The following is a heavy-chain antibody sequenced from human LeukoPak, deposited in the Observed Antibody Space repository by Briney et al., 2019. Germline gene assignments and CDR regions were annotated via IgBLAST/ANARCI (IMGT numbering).Heavy chain of an antibody. D-gene: IGHD6-19*01. Sequence: GGSLRLSCVASRITFSSYGMHWVRQAPGKGLEWMAFIRSDGSNKYYADSVKGRFTISRDNSKNTLYLQMNSLRAGDTAVYYCARILDSAWGELGYWGQGTLVTVSS. CDR2: IRSDGSNK. V-gene: IGHV3-30*02. CDR3: ARILDSAWGELGY. CDR1: RITFSSYG. J-gene: IGHJ4*02.